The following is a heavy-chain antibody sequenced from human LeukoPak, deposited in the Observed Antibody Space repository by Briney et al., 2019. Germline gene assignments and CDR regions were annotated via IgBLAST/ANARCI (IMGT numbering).Heavy chain of an antibody. CDR2: IIPIFGTA. J-gene: IGHJ5*02. CDR1: GGTFSSYA. D-gene: IGHD6-6*01. V-gene: IGHV1-69*05. Sequence: GASVKVSCKSSGGTFSSYAISWVRQAPGQGLEWMGGIIPIFGTANYPQKFQGRVTITTDESTSTAYMELSSLRSEDTAVYYCARLDPYSSSSGWFDPWGQGTLVTVSS. CDR3: ARLDPYSSSSGWFDP.